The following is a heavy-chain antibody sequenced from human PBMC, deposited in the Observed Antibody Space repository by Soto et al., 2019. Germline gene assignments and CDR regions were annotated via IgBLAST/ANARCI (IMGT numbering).Heavy chain of an antibody. CDR1: GYTFPSYD. CDR3: ARDQEGITMIVGGT. J-gene: IGHJ5*02. D-gene: IGHD3-22*01. V-gene: IGHV1-8*01. CDR2: MNPNSGNT. Sequence: ASVKVSCKASGYTFPSYDINWVRQATGQGLEWMGWMNPNSGNTGYAQKFQGRVTMTTDTSTSTAYMDLRSLRSDDTAVYYCARDQEGITMIVGGTWGQGTLVTVSS.